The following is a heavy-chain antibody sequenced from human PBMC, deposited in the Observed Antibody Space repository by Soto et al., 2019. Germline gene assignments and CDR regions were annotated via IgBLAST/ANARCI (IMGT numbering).Heavy chain of an antibody. V-gene: IGHV2-5*02. CDR2: IYWDDDK. D-gene: IGHD4-17*01. J-gene: IGHJ4*02. CDR3: AHAGDYDLLSFDH. CDR1: GFSLTTTHMG. Sequence: QITLKESGPPLVRPAQTLTLTCAFSGFSLTTTHMGVAWIRQPPGTALEWLALIYWDDDKRYSPSLKNRLATSKDTSRNRVVLTITNMNPEDTGTYFCAHAGDYDLLSFDHWGPGTLVTVSS.